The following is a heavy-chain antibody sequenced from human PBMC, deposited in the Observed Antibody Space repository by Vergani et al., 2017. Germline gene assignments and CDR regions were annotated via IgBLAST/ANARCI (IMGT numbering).Heavy chain of an antibody. CDR2: INPKSGGP. D-gene: IGHD6-13*01. Sequence: QVQLVQSGAEVKKPGASVKVSCKASGSTFTGYYMPWVRQAPGQGLEWMGWINPKSGGPNYAQKFQGRGTMTRDTSISTAYMGLSRLRSDDTAVYYCARDLRXPLGRDSNKLYYYDGMDVWGQGTTVTGSS. V-gene: IGHV1-2*02. CDR1: GSTFTGYY. CDR3: ARDLRXPLGRDSNKLYYYDGMDV. J-gene: IGHJ6*02.